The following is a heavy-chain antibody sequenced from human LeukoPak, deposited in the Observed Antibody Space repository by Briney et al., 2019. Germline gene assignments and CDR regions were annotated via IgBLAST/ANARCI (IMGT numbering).Heavy chain of an antibody. Sequence: SVKVSCKASGGTFSSYAISWVRQAPGQGLEWMGGIIPIFGTADYAQKFQGRVTITTDESTSTAYMELSSLRSEDTAVYYCAREDWNYTLHWFDPWGQGTLVTVSS. CDR2: IIPIFGTA. CDR1: GGTFSSYA. D-gene: IGHD1-7*01. J-gene: IGHJ5*02. CDR3: AREDWNYTLHWFDP. V-gene: IGHV1-69*05.